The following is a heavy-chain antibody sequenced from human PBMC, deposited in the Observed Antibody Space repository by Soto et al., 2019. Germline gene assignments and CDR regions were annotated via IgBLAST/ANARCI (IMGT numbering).Heavy chain of an antibody. CDR2: IYYSGST. CDR1: GGSISSGDYY. CDR3: ALGSVRGVIIRYFQH. Sequence: QVQLQESGPGLVKPSQTLSLTCTVSGGSISSGDYYWSWIRQPPGKGLEWIGYIYYSGSTYYNPSLKSRVTISVDTSKNQFSRKLRSVTAADTAVYYCALGSVRGVIIRYFQHWGQGTLVTVSS. J-gene: IGHJ1*01. V-gene: IGHV4-30-4*01. D-gene: IGHD3-10*02.